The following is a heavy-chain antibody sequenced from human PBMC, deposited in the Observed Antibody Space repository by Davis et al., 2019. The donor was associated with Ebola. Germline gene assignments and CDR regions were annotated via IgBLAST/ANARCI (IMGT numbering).Heavy chain of an antibody. J-gene: IGHJ2*01. CDR1: GDSVSSDTAT. CDR3: VRREGHNARYDL. V-gene: IGHV6-1*01. D-gene: IGHD1-1*01. Sequence: HSQTLSLTCAISGDSVSSDTATWDWIRQSPSRGLEWLGRSYYRSRWTFDYAISVRSRIAINPDTSKNQFSLHLKSVTPEDTAVYYCVRREGHNARYDLWGRGTLVTVSS. CDR2: SYYRSRWTF.